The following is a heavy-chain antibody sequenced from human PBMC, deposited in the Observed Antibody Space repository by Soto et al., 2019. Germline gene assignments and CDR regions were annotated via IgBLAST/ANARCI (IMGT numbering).Heavy chain of an antibody. CDR3: ARAYGSGSYYAY. J-gene: IGHJ4*02. D-gene: IGHD3-10*01. CDR2: INPNSGGT. CDR1: GYSFTGYY. V-gene: IGHV1-2*02. Sequence: AASVKVSCKASGYSFTGYYMHWVRQAPGEGLEWMGWINPNSGGTNYAQKSQGRVTMTRDSSISTAYMELSRLRSDDTAVYYYARAYGSGSYYAYWGQGTLVTVSS.